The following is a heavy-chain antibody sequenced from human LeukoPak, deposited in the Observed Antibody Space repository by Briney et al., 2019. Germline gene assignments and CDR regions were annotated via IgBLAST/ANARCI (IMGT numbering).Heavy chain of an antibody. CDR1: GFPFSSYV. V-gene: IGHV3-23*01. CDR2: ISSSGGTT. J-gene: IGHJ4*02. CDR3: AKAPWGVALTAMNY. D-gene: IGHD1-20*01. Sequence: GGSLRLSCAASGFPFSSYVMTWVRQPPGKGLEWVSAISSSGGTTYYADSVKGRFSISRDNSRNTLYLQMNIVRAEDTAVYYCAKAPWGVALTAMNYWGQGTLVTVSS.